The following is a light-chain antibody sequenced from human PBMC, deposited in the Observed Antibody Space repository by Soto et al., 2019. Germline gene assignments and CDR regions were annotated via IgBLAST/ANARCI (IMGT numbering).Light chain of an antibody. CDR3: SSYAGSSARVV. CDR1: SSDVGSYNL. V-gene: IGLV2-23*01. J-gene: IGLJ2*01. Sequence: QSALTQPASVSGSPGQSITISCTGTSSDVGSYNLVSWYQQHPGKAPKLMIYEGSKRPSGVSNRFSGSKSGNTASLTISGLQAEDEADYYCSSYAGSSARVVFGGGTQLTVL. CDR2: EGS.